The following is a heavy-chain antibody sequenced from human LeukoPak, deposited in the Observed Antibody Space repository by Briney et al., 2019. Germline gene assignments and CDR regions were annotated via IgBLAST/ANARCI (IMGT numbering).Heavy chain of an antibody. CDR3: AKDMTTVTSKGDY. V-gene: IGHV3-30*18. D-gene: IGHD4-17*01. J-gene: IGHJ4*02. Sequence: GGSLRLSCAASGFTFSSYAMSWVRQAPGKGLEWLAFITYDGNNKFYADSVKGRFTISRDNSQKKLFLQLSSLKAEDTAVYHCAKDMTTVTSKGDYWGQGTLVTVSS. CDR2: ITYDGNNK. CDR1: GFTFSSYA.